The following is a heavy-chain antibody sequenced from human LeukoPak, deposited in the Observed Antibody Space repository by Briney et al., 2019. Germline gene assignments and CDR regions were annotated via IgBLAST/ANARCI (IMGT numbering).Heavy chain of an antibody. V-gene: IGHV1-18*01. CDR2: ISASNGNT. CDR1: GYTFSTYG. D-gene: IGHD1-26*01. Sequence: GSVKVSCKASGYTFSTYGVSWVRQAPGQGLEWMGWISASNGNTNYAQNLQGRVTLTTDTSTTTAYMELRSLRSDDTAVYYCARDQLGSGSYSSGERVYWGQGTLVTASS. J-gene: IGHJ4*02. CDR3: ARDQLGSGSYSSGERVY.